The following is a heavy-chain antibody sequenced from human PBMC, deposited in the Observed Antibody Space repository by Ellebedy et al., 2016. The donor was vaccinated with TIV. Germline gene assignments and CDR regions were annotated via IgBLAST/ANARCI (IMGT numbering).Heavy chain of an antibody. D-gene: IGHD3-16*01. CDR1: GFTFSSYA. CDR3: ARDREIWATGTNYYGMDV. V-gene: IGHV3-30-3*01. Sequence: GGSLRLXXAASGFTFSSYAMHWVRQAPGKGLEWVAVISYDGSNKYYADSVKGRFTISRDNSKNTLYLQMNSLRAEDTAVYYCARDREIWATGTNYYGMDVWGQGTTVTVSS. J-gene: IGHJ6*02. CDR2: ISYDGSNK.